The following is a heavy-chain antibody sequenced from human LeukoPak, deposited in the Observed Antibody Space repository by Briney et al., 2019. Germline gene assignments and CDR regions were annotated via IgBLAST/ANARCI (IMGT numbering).Heavy chain of an antibody. CDR2: IIPILGIA. Sequence: ASVKVSCKASGGTFSSYAISWVRQAPGQGLEWMGRIIPILGIANYAQKFQGRVTITADKSTSTAYMELSSLRSEDTAVYYCARDGSIAAAGRGFDYWGQGTLVTVSS. V-gene: IGHV1-69*04. CDR3: ARDGSIAAAGRGFDY. D-gene: IGHD6-13*01. CDR1: GGTFSSYA. J-gene: IGHJ4*02.